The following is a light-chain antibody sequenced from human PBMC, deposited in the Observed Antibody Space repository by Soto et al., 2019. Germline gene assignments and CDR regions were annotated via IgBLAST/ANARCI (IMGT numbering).Light chain of an antibody. CDR3: QQRSNWPLP. J-gene: IGKJ4*01. CDR2: DAS. CDR1: QTVSSY. V-gene: IGKV3-11*01. Sequence: EIVLTQSPATLSLSPGERATLSCRASQTVSSYLAWYQQKPGQAPRLLIHDASNRATGIPARFSGSGSGTDFTLTITSLEPEDFVVYYCQQRSNWPLPFGGGTKVEIK.